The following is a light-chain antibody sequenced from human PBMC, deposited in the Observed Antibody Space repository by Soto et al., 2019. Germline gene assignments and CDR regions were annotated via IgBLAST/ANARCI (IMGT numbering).Light chain of an antibody. CDR3: ATWDSSLTAVV. CDR2: DNN. CDR1: SSNIGKTY. Sequence: QSVLTQPPSMSAAPGQKVTISCSGSSSNIGKTYVSWYQQFPGTAPKLLIYDNNKRPSGIPDRFSGSKSGTSATLGITGLQTGDEADYYCATWDSSLTAVVFGGGTKLTVL. V-gene: IGLV1-51*01. J-gene: IGLJ2*01.